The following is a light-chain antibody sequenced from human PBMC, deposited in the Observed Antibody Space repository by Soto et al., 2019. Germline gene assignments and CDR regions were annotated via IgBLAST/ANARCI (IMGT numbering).Light chain of an antibody. V-gene: IGLV2-14*01. CDR3: SSYTSSSIV. CDR2: EVS. CDR1: SSDVGGYNY. Sequence: QSALTQPASVSGSPGQSITISCTGTSSDVGGYNYVSWYQQHPGKATKLMIYEVSNRPSGVSNRFSGSKSGNTASLTISGLHAEDEADYYCSSYTSSSIVFGTGTKLTVL. J-gene: IGLJ1*01.